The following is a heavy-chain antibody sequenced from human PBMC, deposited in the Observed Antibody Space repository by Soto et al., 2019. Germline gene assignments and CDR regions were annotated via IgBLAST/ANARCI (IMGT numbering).Heavy chain of an antibody. Sequence: ASVKVSCKASGYTFTSYAMHWVRQAPGQRLEWMGWINAGNGNTKYSQKFQGRVTITRDTSASTAYMELRSLRSEDTAVYYCARDPNWNVYRQYTFDLWGQGTMVTVPS. J-gene: IGHJ3*01. V-gene: IGHV1-3*01. CDR2: INAGNGNT. CDR3: ARDPNWNVYRQYTFDL. CDR1: GYTFTSYA. D-gene: IGHD1-1*01.